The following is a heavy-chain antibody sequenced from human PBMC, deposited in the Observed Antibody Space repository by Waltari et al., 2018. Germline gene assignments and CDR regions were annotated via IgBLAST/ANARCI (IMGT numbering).Heavy chain of an antibody. CDR1: GFTFSSYD. Sequence: EVQLVESGGGLVQPGGSLRLSCAASGFTFSSYDMHWVRQATGKGLEWVSAIGTAGDTYYPGSVKGRFTISRENAKNSLYLQMNSLRAGDTAVYYCARAVLPEYYYDIWGQGTLVTVSS. D-gene: IGHD3-22*01. V-gene: IGHV3-13*01. J-gene: IGHJ4*02. CDR3: ARAVLPEYYYDI. CDR2: IGTAGDT.